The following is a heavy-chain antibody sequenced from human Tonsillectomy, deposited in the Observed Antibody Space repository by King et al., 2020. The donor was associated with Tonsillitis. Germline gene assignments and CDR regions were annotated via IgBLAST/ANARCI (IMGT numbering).Heavy chain of an antibody. D-gene: IGHD1-26*01. CDR2: IDPSDSNT. V-gene: IGHV5-10-1*03. Sequence: EGQLVQSGAEVKKPGESLRISCEGSGYSFSTYCISWVRQMPGKGLEWMGRIDPSDSNTNYSPSFQGHVTISVDKSISTAYLQWSSLKASDTAMYYFASSIEDFDYWGQGTLVTVSS. CDR3: ASSIEDFDY. J-gene: IGHJ4*02. CDR1: GYSFSTYC.